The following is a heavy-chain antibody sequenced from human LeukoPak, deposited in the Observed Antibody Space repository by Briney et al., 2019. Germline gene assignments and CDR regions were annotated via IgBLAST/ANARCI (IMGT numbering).Heavy chain of an antibody. J-gene: IGHJ5*02. CDR1: GYTFTSYD. V-gene: IGHV1-8*01. D-gene: IGHD2-2*03. Sequence: VASVKVSCKASGYTFTSYDINWVRQATGQGLEWMGWMNPNSGNTGYAQKFQGRVTMTRDTSISTAYMELSRLRSDDTAVYYCARDGLDEADLYNWFDPWGQGTLVTVSS. CDR2: MNPNSGNT. CDR3: ARDGLDEADLYNWFDP.